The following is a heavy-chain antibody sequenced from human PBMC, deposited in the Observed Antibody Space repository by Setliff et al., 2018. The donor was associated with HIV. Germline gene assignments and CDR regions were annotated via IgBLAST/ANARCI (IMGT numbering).Heavy chain of an antibody. J-gene: IGHJ3*02. D-gene: IGHD2-8*02. CDR2: VYTTGGT. CDR1: GGSISSGIYY. Sequence: SETLSLTCTVSGGSISSGIYYWIWIRRPAGKGLEWIGHVYTTGGTNYNPSLESRLPISVDTSRNQFSLRLRSVTAADTAVYYCARAPTGVTNAFDIWRQATMVTV. CDR3: ARAPTGVTNAFDI. V-gene: IGHV4-61*09.